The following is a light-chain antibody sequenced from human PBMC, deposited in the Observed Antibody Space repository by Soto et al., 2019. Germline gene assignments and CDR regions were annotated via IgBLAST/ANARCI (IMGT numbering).Light chain of an antibody. V-gene: IGLV2-14*01. Sequence: QSALTQPASVSGSPGQSITISCTGTSSDVGGYNYVSWYQQHPGKAPKLLIYGVSNRPSGVSNRFSGSKSGKTASLTISGLQAEDEADYYCSSYASSSSLRVFGVGTKLTVL. J-gene: IGLJ3*02. CDR2: GVS. CDR3: SSYASSSSLRV. CDR1: SSDVGGYNY.